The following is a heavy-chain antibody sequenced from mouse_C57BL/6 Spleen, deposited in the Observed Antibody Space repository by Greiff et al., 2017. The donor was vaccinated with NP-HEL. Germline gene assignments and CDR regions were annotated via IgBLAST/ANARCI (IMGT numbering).Heavy chain of an antibody. J-gene: IGHJ3*01. CDR3: AREVYYGPSY. CDR2: IYPGDGDT. D-gene: IGHD1-1*01. CDR1: GYAFSSSW. Sequence: VQLQQSGPELVKPGASVKISCKASGYAFSSSWMNWVKQRPGKGLEWIGRIYPGDGDTNYNGKFKGKATLTADKSSSTAYMQLSSLTSEDSAVYFCAREVYYGPSYWGQGTLVTVSA. V-gene: IGHV1-82*01.